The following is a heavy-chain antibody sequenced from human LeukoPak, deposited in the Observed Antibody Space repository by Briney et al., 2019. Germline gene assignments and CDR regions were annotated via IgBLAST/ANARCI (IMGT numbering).Heavy chain of an antibody. CDR1: GFTVSSNS. J-gene: IGHJ3*02. D-gene: IGHD3-22*01. V-gene: IGHV3-53*01. Sequence: GGSLRLSCTVSGFTVSSNSMSWVRQAPGKGLEWVSFIYSDNTHYSDSVKGRFTISRDNSKNTLYLQMNSLRAEDTAVYYCEPDDSSGLDAFDIWGQGTMVTVSS. CDR2: IYSDNT. CDR3: EPDDSSGLDAFDI.